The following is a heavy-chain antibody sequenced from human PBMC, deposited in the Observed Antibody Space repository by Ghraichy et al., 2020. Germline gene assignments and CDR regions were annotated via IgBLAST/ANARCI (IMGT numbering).Heavy chain of an antibody. Sequence: GGSLRLSCSASGFTFKNYPMHWVRQAPGKGLEFVSAVTSNGGMTDYADSVKGRFTISRDNSKNTLYLQMSSLRVEDTAVYYCVKPRVESKSASHIWGQGTMVTVSS. J-gene: IGHJ3*02. V-gene: IGHV3-64D*06. CDR3: VKPRVESKSASHI. CDR2: VTSNGGMT. D-gene: IGHD5/OR15-5a*01. CDR1: GFTFKNYP.